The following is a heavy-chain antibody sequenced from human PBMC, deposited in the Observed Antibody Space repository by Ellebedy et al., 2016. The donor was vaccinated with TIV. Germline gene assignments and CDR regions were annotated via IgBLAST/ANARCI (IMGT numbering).Heavy chain of an antibody. CDR2: TRNKARSYTT. V-gene: IGHV3-72*01. Sequence: GESLKISCAASGFIFSDHYIDWVRQAPGKGLEWVGRTRNKARSYTTDYAASVKGRFTISRDESKASVFLEMNSLKDEDAAVYYCASNDFWSGFRVLDYYYGMDVWGQGTTVTVSS. D-gene: IGHD3-3*01. CDR3: ASNDFWSGFRVLDYYYGMDV. J-gene: IGHJ6*02. CDR1: GFIFSDHY.